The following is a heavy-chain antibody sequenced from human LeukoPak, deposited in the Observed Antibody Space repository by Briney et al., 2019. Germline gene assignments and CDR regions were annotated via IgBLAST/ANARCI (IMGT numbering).Heavy chain of an antibody. CDR1: GFAFSLHR. CDR3: AREAGDYGLFDP. Sequence: GGSLRLSCAASGFAFSLHRIHWVRQVPGKGLEWISWIETDGTRTGYVASVRGRFTVSRDNAKSTVYLEMNSLRAEDTAVYYCAREAGDYGLFDPWGQGTLVTVSS. V-gene: IGHV3-74*01. CDR2: IETDGTRT. J-gene: IGHJ5*02. D-gene: IGHD4-17*01.